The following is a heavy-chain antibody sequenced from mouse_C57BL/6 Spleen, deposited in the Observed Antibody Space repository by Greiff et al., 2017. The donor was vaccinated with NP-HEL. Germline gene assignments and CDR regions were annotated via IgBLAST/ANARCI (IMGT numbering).Heavy chain of an antibody. Sequence: EVKVEESVAELVRPGASVKLSCTASGFNIKNTYMHWVKQRPEQSLEWIGRIDPANGNTKYVPKFQGKATITADTSSNTAYLQLSSLTSEDTAIYYCAAYSGFAYWGQGTLVTVSA. CDR1: GFNIKNTY. V-gene: IGHV14-3*01. D-gene: IGHD2-10*01. CDR2: IDPANGNT. CDR3: AAYSGFAY. J-gene: IGHJ3*01.